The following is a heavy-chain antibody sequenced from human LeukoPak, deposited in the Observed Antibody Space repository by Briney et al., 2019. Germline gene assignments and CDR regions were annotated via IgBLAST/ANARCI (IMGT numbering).Heavy chain of an antibody. D-gene: IGHD1-26*01. CDR1: GYTFTSYG. CDR2: ISAYNGNT. V-gene: IGHV1-18*01. CDR3: ARDASVGAGDTYLDY. Sequence: ASVKVSCKASGYTFTSYGISWVRQAPGQGLEWTGWISAYNGNTNYAQKLQGRVTMTTDTSTSTAYMELRSLRSDDTAVYYCARDASVGAGDTYLDYWGQGTLVTVSS. J-gene: IGHJ4*02.